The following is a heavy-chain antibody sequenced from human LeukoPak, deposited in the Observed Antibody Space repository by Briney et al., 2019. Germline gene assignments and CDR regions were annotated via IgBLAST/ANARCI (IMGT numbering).Heavy chain of an antibody. Sequence: GGSPRLSCTASGFTFGDYAMSWVRQAPGKGLEWVGFIRSKAYGGTTEYAASVKGRFTISRDDSKSIAYLQMNSLKTEDTAVYYCTRECLNYYGSGSYENWFDPWGQGTLVTVSS. V-gene: IGHV3-49*04. D-gene: IGHD3-10*01. CDR2: IRSKAYGGTT. J-gene: IGHJ5*02. CDR1: GFTFGDYA. CDR3: TRECLNYYGSGSYENWFDP.